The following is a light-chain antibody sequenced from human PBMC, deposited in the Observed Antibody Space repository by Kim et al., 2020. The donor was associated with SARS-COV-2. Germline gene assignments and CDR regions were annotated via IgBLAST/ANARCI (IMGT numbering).Light chain of an antibody. CDR1: QSVRSGY. CDR2: AES. Sequence: SPGERATLSCRASQSVRSGYLAGYQQKAGQAPRLLIYAESSRATGIPDRFSGSGSGTDFSLTISRLEPEDFAVYCCQQYGSSPPTFGQGTKVDIK. J-gene: IGKJ1*01. V-gene: IGKV3-20*01. CDR3: QQYGSSPPT.